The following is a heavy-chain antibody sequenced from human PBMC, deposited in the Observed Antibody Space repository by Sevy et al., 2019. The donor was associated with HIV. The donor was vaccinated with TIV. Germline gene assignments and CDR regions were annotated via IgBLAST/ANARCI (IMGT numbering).Heavy chain of an antibody. CDR3: TRVEGAADWGMDV. CDR2: IRSKVYGGTT. Sequence: GGSLRLSCRASGFTFDDYTMSWVRQAPGTGLEWVAFIRSKVYGGTTEYAASVKGRFTISRDESKSIAYLQMNSLKTEDTAVYYCTRVEGAADWGMDVWGQWTTVTVSS. D-gene: IGHD1-26*01. CDR1: GFTFDDYT. J-gene: IGHJ6*02. V-gene: IGHV3-49*04.